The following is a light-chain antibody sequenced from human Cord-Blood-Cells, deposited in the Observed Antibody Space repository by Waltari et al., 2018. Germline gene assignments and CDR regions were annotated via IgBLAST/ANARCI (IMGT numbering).Light chain of an antibody. CDR1: SQHVWSYYL. J-gene: IGLJ2*01. CDR2: EGS. V-gene: IGLV2-23*01. Sequence: QSALTQPVSVSGSPGQAITISCPGTSQHVWSYYLLSWYQQHPGKAPKLMIYEGSKRPSGVSNRFSGSKSGNTASLTISGLQAEDEADYYCCSYAGSSTVVFGGGTKLTVL. CDR3: CSYAGSSTVV.